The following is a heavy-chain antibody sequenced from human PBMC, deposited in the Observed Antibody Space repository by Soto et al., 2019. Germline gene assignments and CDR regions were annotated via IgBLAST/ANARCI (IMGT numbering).Heavy chain of an antibody. J-gene: IGHJ5*02. CDR3: ARGQMVRGVIKAGNLGWFDP. Sequence: TLSLTCAVSGFSISSDHYWGWMRQPPGKGLEWIGSTHHSGRTYYSTSLKSRVTISVDTSKNQFSLKLSSVTAADTAVYYCARGQMVRGVIKAGNLGWFDPWGQGTLVTASS. V-gene: IGHV4-38-2*01. D-gene: IGHD3-10*01. CDR1: GFSISSDHY. CDR2: THHSGRT.